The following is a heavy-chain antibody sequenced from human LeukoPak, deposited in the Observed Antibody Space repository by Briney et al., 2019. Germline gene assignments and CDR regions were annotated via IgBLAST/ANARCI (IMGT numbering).Heavy chain of an antibody. D-gene: IGHD3-10*01. J-gene: IGHJ4*02. CDR3: ARSGRWLGYFDY. V-gene: IGHV4-61*01. CDR2: IYYSGST. CDR1: GGSVSSGSYY. Sequence: PSETLSLTCTVSGGSVSSGSYYWSRIRQPPGKGLEWIGYIYYSGSTNYNPSLKSRVTISEDTSKNQFSLRLNSVTAADTAVYYCARSGRWLGYFDYWGQGTLVTVSS.